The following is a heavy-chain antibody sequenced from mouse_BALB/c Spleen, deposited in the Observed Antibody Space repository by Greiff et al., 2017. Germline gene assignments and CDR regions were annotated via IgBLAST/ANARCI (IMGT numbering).Heavy chain of an antibody. V-gene: IGHV5-9-4*01. J-gene: IGHJ4*01. Sequence: EVHLVESGGGLVKPGGSLKLSCAASGFTFSSYAMSWVRQSPEKRLEWVAEISSGGSYTYYPDTVTGRFTISRDNAKNTLYLEMSSLRSEDTAMYYCARDYYGNPAMDYWGQGTSVTVSS. CDR1: GFTFSSYA. CDR2: ISSGGSYT. D-gene: IGHD2-1*01. CDR3: ARDYYGNPAMDY.